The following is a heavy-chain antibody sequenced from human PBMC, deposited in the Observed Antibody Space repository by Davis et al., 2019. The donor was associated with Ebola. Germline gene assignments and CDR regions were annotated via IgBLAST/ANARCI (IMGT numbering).Heavy chain of an antibody. J-gene: IGHJ4*02. CDR1: AFTFSSYA. D-gene: IGHD1-26*01. CDR2: ISSNGGSP. CDR3: VKQFYSGSGFDY. V-gene: IGHV3-64D*08. Sequence: PGRPLRLSCSASAFTFSSYAMHWFRQAPGKGLEYVSAISSNGGSPYYADSVKGRFTISRDNSKNTLYLQMSSLRAEDTAVYYCVKQFYSGSGFDYWGQGTLVTVSS.